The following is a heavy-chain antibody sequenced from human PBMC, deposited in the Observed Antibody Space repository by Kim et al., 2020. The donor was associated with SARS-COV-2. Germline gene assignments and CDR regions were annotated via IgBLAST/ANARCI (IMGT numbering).Heavy chain of an antibody. V-gene: IGHV3-53*01. D-gene: IGHD4-17*01. CDR1: GFTVSSNY. Sequence: GGSLRLSCAASGFTVSSNYMSWVRQAPGKGLEWVSVIYSGGSTYYADSVKGRFTISRDNYKNTLYLQMNSLRAEDTAVYYCGRFATTGVTPDAFDIWGQGTMVTVSS. CDR3: GRFATTGVTPDAFDI. CDR2: IYSGGST. J-gene: IGHJ3*02.